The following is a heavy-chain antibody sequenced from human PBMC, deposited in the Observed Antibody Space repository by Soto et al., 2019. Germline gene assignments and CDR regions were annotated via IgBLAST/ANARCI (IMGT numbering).Heavy chain of an antibody. J-gene: IGHJ6*02. Sequence: EVQLVESGGGLVQPGGSLRLSCVASGFTFSDYWIHWVRQAPGKGLVWVSRSNRGGSSTTCADSVKGRFTTSRDNAKNTLYLQMDSLRAEDTAVYYCARGGNRSYYGMDVWGQGTTVTVSS. CDR2: SNRGGSST. V-gene: IGHV3-74*01. CDR3: ARGGNRSYYGMDV. CDR1: GFTFSDYW. D-gene: IGHD5-12*01.